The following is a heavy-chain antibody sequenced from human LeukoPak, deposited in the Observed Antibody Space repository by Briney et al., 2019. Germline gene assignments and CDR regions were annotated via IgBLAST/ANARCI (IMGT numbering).Heavy chain of an antibody. D-gene: IGHD2-15*01. Sequence: AGGSLRLSCAASGFTFSSSAMSWVRLAPGKGLEWVSAISNNGGYTYYADSVQGRFTISRDNSKSTLCLQMNSLRAEDTAVYYCAKQLGYCSDGSCYFPYWGQGTLVTVSS. CDR1: GFTFSSSA. CDR2: ISNNGGYT. J-gene: IGHJ4*02. V-gene: IGHV3-23*01. CDR3: AKQLGYCSDGSCYFPY.